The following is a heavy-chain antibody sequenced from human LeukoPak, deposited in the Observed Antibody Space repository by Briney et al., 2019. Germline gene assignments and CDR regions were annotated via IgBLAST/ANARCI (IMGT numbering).Heavy chain of an antibody. D-gene: IGHD1-26*01. CDR2: INHSGST. Sequence: PSETLSLTCAVYGVSFSGYYWSWIRQPPGKGLEWIGEINHSGSTNYNPSLNGRVTMSLDGSRNQLSLTLTSVTAADTAIYYCSRESGAFCPFGYWGQGALVIVPP. J-gene: IGHJ4*02. V-gene: IGHV4-34*01. CDR1: GVSFSGYY. CDR3: SRESGAFCPFGY.